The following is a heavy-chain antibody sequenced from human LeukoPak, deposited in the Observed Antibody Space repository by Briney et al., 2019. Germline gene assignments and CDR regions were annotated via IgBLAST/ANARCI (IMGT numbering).Heavy chain of an antibody. CDR1: GFTFSSYA. Sequence: GGSLRLSCAASGFTFSSYAMHWVRQAPGKGLEWVAVISYDGSNKYYADSVKGRFTISRDNSKNTLYLQMNSLRAEDTAVYYCARDYDFWSGYLDYWGQGTLVTVSS. CDR3: ARDYDFWSGYLDY. CDR2: ISYDGSNK. D-gene: IGHD3-3*01. J-gene: IGHJ4*02. V-gene: IGHV3-30-3*01.